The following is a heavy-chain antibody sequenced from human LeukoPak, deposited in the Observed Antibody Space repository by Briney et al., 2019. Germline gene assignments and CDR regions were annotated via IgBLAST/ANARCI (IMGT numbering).Heavy chain of an antibody. D-gene: IGHD2-2*01. Sequence: SETLSLTCTVSGGSISSYYWSWIRQPPGKGLEWIGYIYYSGSTNYNPSLKSRVTISVDTSKNQFSLKLSSVTAADTAVYYCAREGEEGVVVPAAIDYWGQGTLVTVSS. CDR1: GGSISSYY. V-gene: IGHV4-59*01. CDR2: IYYSGST. J-gene: IGHJ4*02. CDR3: AREGEEGVVVPAAIDY.